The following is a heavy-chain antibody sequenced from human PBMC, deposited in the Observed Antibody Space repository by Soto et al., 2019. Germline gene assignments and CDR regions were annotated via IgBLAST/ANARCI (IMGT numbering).Heavy chain of an antibody. V-gene: IGHV4-39*02. Sequence: SETLSLTCTVSGGSISSTDHFWGWIRQSPGKGLEWIGSIYYTGTTYYSPSLKSRVTISVDTSRNHFSLNLRSVTAEDTAVYYCAKVGGTSHPPIPVDYCGQGTLVTVSS. CDR3: AKVGGTSHPPIPVDY. CDR1: GGSISSTDHF. CDR2: IYYTGTT. D-gene: IGHD2-2*02. J-gene: IGHJ4*02.